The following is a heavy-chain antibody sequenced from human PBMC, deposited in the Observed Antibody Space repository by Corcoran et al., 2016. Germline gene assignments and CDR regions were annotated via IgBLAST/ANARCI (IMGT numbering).Heavy chain of an antibody. CDR1: GYTFTSYY. CDR2: INPSGGST. D-gene: IGHD6-19*01. J-gene: IGHJ4*02. CDR3: ARAGRSGWYCKC. Sequence: QVQLVQSGAEVKKPGASVKVSCKASGYTFTSYYIHWVRQAPGQGLEWMGIINPSGGSTSYAQKFQGRVTMTRDTSTSTVYMELRSLRSEDTAVDYCARAGRSGWYCKCWGQGTLVTVSS. V-gene: IGHV1-46*01.